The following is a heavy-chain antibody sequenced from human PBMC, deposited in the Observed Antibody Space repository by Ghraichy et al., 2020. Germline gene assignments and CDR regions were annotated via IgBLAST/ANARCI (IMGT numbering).Heavy chain of an antibody. J-gene: IGHJ6*02. CDR2: ISYDGSNK. Sequence: GGSLRLSCAASGFTFSSYAMHWVRQAPGKWLEWVAVISYDGSNKYYADSVKGRFTISRDNSKNTLYLQMNSLRAEDTAVYYCARELIVVVPAAINYGMDVWGQGTTVTVSS. CDR1: GFTFSSYA. D-gene: IGHD2-2*02. V-gene: IGHV3-30-3*01. CDR3: ARELIVVVPAAINYGMDV.